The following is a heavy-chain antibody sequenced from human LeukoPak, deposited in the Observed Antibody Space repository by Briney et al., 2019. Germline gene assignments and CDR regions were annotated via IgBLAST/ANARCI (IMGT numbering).Heavy chain of an antibody. CDR2: INHSGST. V-gene: IGHV4-34*01. Sequence: SETLSLTCAVYGGSFSGYYWSWIRQPPGKGLEWIGEINHSGSTNYNPSLKSRVTISVDTSKNQFSLKVNSVTAADTAVYYCARHPSAVAGKTFDCWGQGTLVTVSS. CDR1: GGSFSGYY. J-gene: IGHJ4*02. CDR3: ARHPSAVAGKTFDC. D-gene: IGHD6-19*01.